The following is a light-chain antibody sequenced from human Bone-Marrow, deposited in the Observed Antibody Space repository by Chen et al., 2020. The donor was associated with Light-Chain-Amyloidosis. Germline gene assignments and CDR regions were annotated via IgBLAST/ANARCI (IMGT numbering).Light chain of an antibody. Sequence: NELTQPPSVSVSPGQTARITCSGNILAQHFAYWYQQRQGQAPVAVMFKDSERPSGIPERFSGSSSWTLVTLAISGVQAEDEADYYCQSADTNGVVFGGGTKLIVL. J-gene: IGLJ2*01. CDR1: ILAQHF. CDR3: QSADTNGVV. V-gene: IGLV3-25*03. CDR2: KDS.